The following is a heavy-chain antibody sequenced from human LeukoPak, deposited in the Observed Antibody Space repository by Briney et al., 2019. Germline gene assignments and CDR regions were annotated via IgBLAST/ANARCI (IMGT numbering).Heavy chain of an antibody. D-gene: IGHD2-2*02. Sequence: ASVKVSCKASGYTFTSYDINWVRQAPGQGLEWMGWISAYNGNTNYAQKLQGRVTMTTDTSTSTAYMELRSLRSDDTAVYYCARVVPAAIPQDYYYGMDVWGQGTTVTVSS. J-gene: IGHJ6*02. CDR1: GYTFTSYD. V-gene: IGHV1-18*01. CDR2: ISAYNGNT. CDR3: ARVVPAAIPQDYYYGMDV.